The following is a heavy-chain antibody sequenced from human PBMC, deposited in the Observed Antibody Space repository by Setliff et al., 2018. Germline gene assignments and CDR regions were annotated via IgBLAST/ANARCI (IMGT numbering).Heavy chain of an antibody. Sequence: GGSLRLSCAASGFTFSSYSMNWVRQAPGKGLEWVSSISSSSSYIYYADSVKGRFTISRDNAKNSLYLQMNSLRAEDTAVYYCARDRGAARPWVWFDPWGQGTLVTVSS. D-gene: IGHD6-6*01. CDR2: ISSSSSYI. CDR1: GFTFSSYS. J-gene: IGHJ5*02. CDR3: ARDRGAARPWVWFDP. V-gene: IGHV3-21*01.